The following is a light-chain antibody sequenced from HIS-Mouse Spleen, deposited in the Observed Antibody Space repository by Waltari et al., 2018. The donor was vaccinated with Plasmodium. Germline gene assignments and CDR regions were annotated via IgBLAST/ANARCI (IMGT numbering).Light chain of an antibody. Sequence: DFVMPQSPLSLPVTTGAPASISCRFRQSLLQSNGYNYLDWYLQQPRQSALRLSYLGSKRATGVPDRFSGSGAGTDGTQNSSRAEGGDDGVYYCRQAQLTPRDNFSQGTKLAIK. CDR2: LGS. CDR1: QSLLQSNGYNY. CDR3: RQAQLTPRDN. V-gene: IGKV2-28*01. J-gene: IGKJ2*01.